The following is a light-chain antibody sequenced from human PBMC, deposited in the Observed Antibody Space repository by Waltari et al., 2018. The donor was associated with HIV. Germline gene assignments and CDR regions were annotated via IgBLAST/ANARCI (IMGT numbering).Light chain of an antibody. Sequence: QSALTQSASVSGSPGQSITISCTGTSSDVGAYTYVSWYQQHPGKAPKLIIYDVTYRPSGVSDRFSGSKSGNTASLTISGLQTEDEADYYCSSYRINDTVVFGGGTKLTVL. J-gene: IGLJ2*01. CDR2: DVT. CDR1: SSDVGAYTY. V-gene: IGLV2-14*03. CDR3: SSYRINDTVV.